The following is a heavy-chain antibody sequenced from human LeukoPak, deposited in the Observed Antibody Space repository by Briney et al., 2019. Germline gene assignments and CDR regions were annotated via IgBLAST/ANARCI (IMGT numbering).Heavy chain of an antibody. V-gene: IGHV3-23*01. Sequence: YPGGSLRPSCAASAFTFSTYGISSVRQPPRNWLEWVSAISGGGGSTYYADSVKGRFTISRDNSKNTLYLQMNSLRAEDTAVYYCAKDLYYGSGAWGIFDYWGQGTLVTVSS. D-gene: IGHD3-10*01. CDR1: AFTFSTYG. CDR3: AKDLYYGSGAWGIFDY. CDR2: ISGGGGST. J-gene: IGHJ4*02.